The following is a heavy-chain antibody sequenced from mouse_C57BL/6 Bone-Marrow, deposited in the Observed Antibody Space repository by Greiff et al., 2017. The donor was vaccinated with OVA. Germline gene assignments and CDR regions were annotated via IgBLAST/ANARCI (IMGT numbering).Heavy chain of an antibody. V-gene: IGHV1-81*01. Sequence: QVHVKQSGAELARPGASVKLSCKASGYTFTSYGISWVKQRTGQGLEWIGEIYPRSGNTYYNEKFKGKATLTADKSSSTAYMELRSLTSEDSAVYFCARLAPSRFDYWGQGTTLTVSS. CDR1: GYTFTSYG. CDR3: ARLAPSRFDY. J-gene: IGHJ2*01. CDR2: IYPRSGNT.